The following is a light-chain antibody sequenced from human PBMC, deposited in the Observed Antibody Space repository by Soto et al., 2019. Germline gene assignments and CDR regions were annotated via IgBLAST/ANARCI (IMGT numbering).Light chain of an antibody. CDR1: QSVSSN. J-gene: IGKJ3*01. Sequence: EIVMTQSPATLSVSPGERATLSCRASQSVSSNLAWYQQKPGQAPRLLIYGASTRATGIPARFSGSGSGTEFTFTISGLQSEDFALYYCQQYNNWPPGTFGPGTKVDIK. CDR2: GAS. CDR3: QQYNNWPPGT. V-gene: IGKV3-15*01.